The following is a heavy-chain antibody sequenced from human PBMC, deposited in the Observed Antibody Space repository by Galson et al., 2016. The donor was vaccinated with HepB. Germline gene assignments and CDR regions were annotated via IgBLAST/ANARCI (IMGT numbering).Heavy chain of an antibody. V-gene: IGHV1-69*13. CDR2: ITPIFQTA. CDR3: ASRDYYYDSGGYYYGDFDY. D-gene: IGHD3-22*01. Sequence: SVKVSCKASGGTFNNYDISWVRQAPGQGLEWMGGITPIFQTAEYAEKFQGRVTISADESTNTAYMELSSLRSEDTAVYYCASRDYYYDSGGYYYGDFDYWGQGALVTVSS. CDR1: GGTFNNYD. J-gene: IGHJ4*02.